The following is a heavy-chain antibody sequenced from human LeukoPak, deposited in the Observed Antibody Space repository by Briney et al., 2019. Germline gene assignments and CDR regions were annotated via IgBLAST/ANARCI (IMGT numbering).Heavy chain of an antibody. CDR2: IYYTGST. CDR1: GASMSDYY. V-gene: IGHV4-59*08. CDR3: VRRVRYFGQNDY. J-gene: IGHJ4*02. Sequence: SETLSLTCTVSGASMSDYYWSWIRQSPGKGLEWIGYIYYTGSTNYNPSLKSRVTMSVDTSKNQISLKLSSVTAADSAVYYCVRRVRYFGQNDYWGQGTLVTVSS. D-gene: IGHD3-9*01.